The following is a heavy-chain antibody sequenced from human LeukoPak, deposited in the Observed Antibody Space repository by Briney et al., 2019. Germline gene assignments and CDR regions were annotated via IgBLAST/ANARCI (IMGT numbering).Heavy chain of an antibody. D-gene: IGHD3-22*01. J-gene: IGHJ5*02. Sequence: PSETLSLTCTVSGGSISSGSYYWSWIRQPAGKGLEWIGRIYTSGSTNYNPSLKSRVTISVDTSKNQFSLKLSSVTAADTAVYYCAREHYYDSSGYYLPVNWFDPWGQGTPVTVSS. CDR3: AREHYYDSSGYYLPVNWFDP. CDR1: GGSISSGSYY. CDR2: IYTSGST. V-gene: IGHV4-61*02.